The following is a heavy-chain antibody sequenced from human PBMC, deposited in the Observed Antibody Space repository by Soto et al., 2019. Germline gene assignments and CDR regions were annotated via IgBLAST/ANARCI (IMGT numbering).Heavy chain of an antibody. D-gene: IGHD2-15*01. V-gene: IGHV3-30*18. CDR1: GFTFSSYG. CDR2: ISYDGSNK. J-gene: IGHJ4*02. CDR3: AKDLLMGYCSGGSCYPYY. Sequence: GGSLRLSCAASGFTFSSYGMHWVRQAPGKGLEWVAVISYDGSNKYYADSVKGRFTISRDNSKNTLYLQMNSLRAEDTAVYYCAKDLLMGYCSGGSCYPYYWGQGTLVTVSS.